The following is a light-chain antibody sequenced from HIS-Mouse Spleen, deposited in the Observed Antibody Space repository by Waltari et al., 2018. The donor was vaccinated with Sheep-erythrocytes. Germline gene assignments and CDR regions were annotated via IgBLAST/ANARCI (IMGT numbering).Light chain of an antibody. CDR2: DVS. V-gene: IGLV2-11*01. CDR3: CSYAGSYNHV. CDR1: SSDVGGYNY. J-gene: IGLJ1*01. Sequence: QSALTQPRSLSGSPGQSVTISCTGTSSDVGGYNYVSWYQQHPGKAPKLMIYDVSKRPSGVPDRFSGSKSGNTASLTISGLQAEDEADYYCCSYAGSYNHVFATGTKVTVL.